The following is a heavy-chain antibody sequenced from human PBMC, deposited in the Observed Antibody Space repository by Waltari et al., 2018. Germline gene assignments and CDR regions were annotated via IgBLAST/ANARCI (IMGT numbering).Heavy chain of an antibody. V-gene: IGHV1-69*12. CDR2: IIPIFGTA. CDR3: ARGNWNPTDAFDI. D-gene: IGHD1-1*01. J-gene: IGHJ3*02. CDR1: GGTFSSYA. Sequence: QVQLVPGAEVKKPGSSVKVSCKASGGTFSSYAISWVRQAPGQGLEWMGGIIPIFGTANYAQKFQGRVTITADESTSTAYMELSSLRSEDTAVYYCARGNWNPTDAFDIWGQWTMVTVSS.